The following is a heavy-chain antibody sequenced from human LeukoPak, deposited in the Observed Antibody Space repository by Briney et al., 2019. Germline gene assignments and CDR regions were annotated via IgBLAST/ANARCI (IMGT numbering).Heavy chain of an antibody. J-gene: IGHJ4*02. CDR1: GGSISSNNW. D-gene: IGHD3-10*01. CDR2: IYHSGTT. CDR3: ARDTRGSYGSGSYGY. Sequence: PSGTLSLTCAVSGGSISSNNWWNWVRQPPGKGLEWIGEIYHSGTTNYNPSLKSRVTISVDKSKNQFSLKLSSVTAADTAVYYCARDTRGSYGSGSYGYWGQGTLVTVSS. V-gene: IGHV4-4*02.